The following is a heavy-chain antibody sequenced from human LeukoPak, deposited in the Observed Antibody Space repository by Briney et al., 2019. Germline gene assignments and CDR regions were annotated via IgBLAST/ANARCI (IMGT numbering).Heavy chain of an antibody. CDR3: ARNYDFWSGYYTSYYYGMDV. V-gene: IGHV3-11*01. D-gene: IGHD3-3*01. J-gene: IGHJ6*02. Sequence: GGSLRLSCADSGFTFSDYYMSWIRQAPGKGLEWVSYISSSGSTIYYADSVKGRFTISRDNAKNSLYLQMNSLRAEDTAVYYCARNYDFWSGYYTSYYYGMDVWGQGTTVTVSS. CDR2: ISSSGSTI. CDR1: GFTFSDYY.